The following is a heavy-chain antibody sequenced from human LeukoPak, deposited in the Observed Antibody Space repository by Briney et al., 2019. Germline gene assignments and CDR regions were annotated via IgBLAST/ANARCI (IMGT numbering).Heavy chain of an antibody. D-gene: IGHD2-8*01. Sequence: GGSLRLSCTASGFTFGDYAMSWVRQAPGKGLEWVGFIRSKAYGGTTEYAASVKGRFTISRDDSKSIAYLQMNSLKTEDTAVYYCTHCTNGVCYTGFDYWGQGTLVTVPS. CDR1: GFTFGDYA. CDR2: IRSKAYGGTT. CDR3: THCTNGVCYTGFDY. J-gene: IGHJ4*02. V-gene: IGHV3-49*04.